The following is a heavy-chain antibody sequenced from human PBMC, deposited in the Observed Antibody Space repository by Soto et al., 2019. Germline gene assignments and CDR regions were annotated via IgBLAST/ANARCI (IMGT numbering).Heavy chain of an antibody. CDR1: GYTFTSYD. J-gene: IGHJ6*02. CDR3: ARISVAGPYYGMDV. V-gene: IGHV1-8*01. D-gene: IGHD6-19*01. Sequence: GASVKVSCKASGYTFTSYDINWVRQATGQGLEWMGWMNPNSGNTGYAQKFQGRVTMTRNTSISTAYMELTNMDPVDTATYYCARISVAGPYYGMDVWGQGTTVTVSS. CDR2: MNPNSGNT.